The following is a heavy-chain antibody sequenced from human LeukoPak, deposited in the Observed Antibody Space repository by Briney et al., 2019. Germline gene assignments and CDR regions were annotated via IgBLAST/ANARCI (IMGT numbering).Heavy chain of an antibody. CDR3: ARMWLLFWFDP. Sequence: SEALSLTCTVSGGSISSGGYYWSWIRQPPGKGLEWIGYIYYSGSTYYNPSLKSRVTISVDTSKNQFSLKLSSVTAADTAVYYCARMWLLFWFDPWGQGTLVTVSS. D-gene: IGHD3-3*01. J-gene: IGHJ5*02. CDR1: GGSISSGGYY. V-gene: IGHV4-31*03. CDR2: IYYSGST.